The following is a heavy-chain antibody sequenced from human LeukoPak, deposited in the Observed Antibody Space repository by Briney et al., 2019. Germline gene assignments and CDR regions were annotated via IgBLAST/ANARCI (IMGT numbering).Heavy chain of an antibody. CDR1: GDSISPYY. CDR3: ARGRLSDYTFWSGYKELDY. J-gene: IGHJ4*02. D-gene: IGHD3-3*01. V-gene: IGHV4-59*01. CDR2: IYYSGST. Sequence: PSETLSLTCNVSGDSISPYYWTWIRQSPGKGLEWIGYIYYSGSTDYNPSLKSRVTISVDTSKNQFSLNLSSVTAADTAVYYCARGRLSDYTFWSGYKELDYWGQGTLVTVPS.